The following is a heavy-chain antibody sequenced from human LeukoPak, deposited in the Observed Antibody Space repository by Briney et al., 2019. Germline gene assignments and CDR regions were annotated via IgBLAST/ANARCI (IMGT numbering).Heavy chain of an antibody. V-gene: IGHV1-69*04. CDR3: VAGTTLDDY. CDR2: IIPIFGIA. J-gene: IGHJ4*02. Sequence: ASVKVSCKASGGTFSSYAISWVRQAPGQGPEWMGRIIPIFGIANYAQKFQGRVTITADKSTSTAYMELSSLRSEDTAVYYCVAGTTLDDYWGQGTLVTVSS. D-gene: IGHD1-7*01. CDR1: GGTFSSYA.